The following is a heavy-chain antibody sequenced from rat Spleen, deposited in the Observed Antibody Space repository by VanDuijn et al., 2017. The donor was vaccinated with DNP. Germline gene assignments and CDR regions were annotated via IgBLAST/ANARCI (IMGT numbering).Heavy chain of an antibody. CDR1: GFTFSSYP. Sequence: EVQLVESGGGLVQPGRSMKLSCAASGFTFSSYPMAWVRQAPTKGLEWVATSSSSGDNTYYRDSVKGRFTISRDNAKSTLYLQMNSLRSEDTATYHCTRGTYYFDYWGQGVMVTVSS. CDR2: SSSSGDNT. V-gene: IGHV5-46*01. J-gene: IGHJ2*01. CDR3: TRGTYYFDY.